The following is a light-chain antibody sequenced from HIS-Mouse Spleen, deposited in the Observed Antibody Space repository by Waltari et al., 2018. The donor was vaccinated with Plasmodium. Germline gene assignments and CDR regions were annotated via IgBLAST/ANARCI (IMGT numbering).Light chain of an antibody. CDR2: AAS. CDR3: QQLNSYPLT. V-gene: IGKV1-9*01. J-gene: IGKJ4*01. Sequence: DIQLTQSPSFLSASVGDRVTITCRASQGISSYLAWYQQKPGKAPKLLIYAASTLQSGVPSSFRGSGSGTEFTLTISSLQPEEFATYYCQQLNSYPLTFGGGTKVEIK. CDR1: QGISSY.